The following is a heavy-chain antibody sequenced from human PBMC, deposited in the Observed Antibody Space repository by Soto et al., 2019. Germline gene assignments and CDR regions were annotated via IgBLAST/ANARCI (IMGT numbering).Heavy chain of an antibody. CDR2: IIPIFGTA. Sequence: ASVKVSCKASGYTFTSYGISWVRQAPGQGLEWMGGIIPIFGTANYAQKFQGRVTMTRNTSISTAYMELSSLRSEDTAVYYCARGGSCWGQGTLVTVSS. V-gene: IGHV1-8*02. CDR1: GYTFTSYG. CDR3: ARGGSC. J-gene: IGHJ4*02.